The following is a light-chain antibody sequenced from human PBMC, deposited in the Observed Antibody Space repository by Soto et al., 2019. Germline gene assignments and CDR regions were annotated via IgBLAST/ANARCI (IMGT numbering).Light chain of an antibody. CDR1: QSVSSSY. V-gene: IGKV3-20*01. J-gene: IGKJ4*01. CDR2: GAS. Sequence: EIVLTQSPGTLSLSPGERATLSCRASQSVSSSYLAWYQQQPGQAPRLLIYGASSRATGIPDRFSGSGSGTDLTLTISRLEPEDFAVYYCQQYGSSPLLTFGGGTKVEIK. CDR3: QQYGSSPLLT.